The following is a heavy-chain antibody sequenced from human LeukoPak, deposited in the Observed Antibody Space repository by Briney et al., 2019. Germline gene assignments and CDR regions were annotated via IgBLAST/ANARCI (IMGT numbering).Heavy chain of an antibody. CDR2: ISSSGGNT. CDR1: GFTFSSYV. D-gene: IGHD6-6*01. J-gene: IGHJ4*02. V-gene: IGHV3-23*01. Sequence: GGSLRLSCAASGFTFSSYVMSWVRQAPGKGLEWVSGISSSGGNTCYADSVKGRFTISRDNSKNTLYLQMNSLRAEDTAVYYCAKGSSPFVYWGQGTLVTVSS. CDR3: AKGSSPFVY.